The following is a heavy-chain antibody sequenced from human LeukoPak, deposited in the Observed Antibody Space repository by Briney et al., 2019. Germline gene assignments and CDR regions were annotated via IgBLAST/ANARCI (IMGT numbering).Heavy chain of an antibody. D-gene: IGHD5-18*01. CDR3: AMKRAYTFWFGD. CDR1: GSSISSGSY. Sequence: SETLSLTCDVSGSSISSGSYWGWIRQPPGKGLEWIGSIYHSGSTYYKSSPKSRVPISVDTSNHQFSLTLRSVTAADTAVYYCAMKRAYTFWFGDWGQGTLVTVSS. CDR2: IYHSGST. J-gene: IGHJ4*02. V-gene: IGHV4-38-2*01.